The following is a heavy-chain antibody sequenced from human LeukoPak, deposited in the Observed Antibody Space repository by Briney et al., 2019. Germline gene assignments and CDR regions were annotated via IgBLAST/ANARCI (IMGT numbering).Heavy chain of an antibody. J-gene: IGHJ3*02. V-gene: IGHV1-18*01. CDR2: ISAYNGNT. CDR1: GGTFTSYG. D-gene: IGHD3-10*01. Sequence: GASVKVSCKASGGTFTSYGISWVRQAPGQGLEWMGWISAYNGNTNYAQKLQGRVTMTTDTSTSTAYMELRSLRSDDTAVYYCARTWVRGPAGEAFDIWGQGTMVTVSS. CDR3: ARTWVRGPAGEAFDI.